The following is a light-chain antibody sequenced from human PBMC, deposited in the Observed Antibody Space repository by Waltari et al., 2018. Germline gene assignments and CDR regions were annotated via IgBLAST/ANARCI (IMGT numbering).Light chain of an antibody. V-gene: IGLV2-8*01. CDR2: AVR. CDR1: SSYVGGYNF. CDR3: NSYAGNDNVL. J-gene: IGLJ2*01. Sequence: QSALTQPPSASGSPGQSVTISCTGTSSYVGGYNFVSWYQQHPGKAPKLMICAVRMRPSGVPVRFSGSKSGNTASLTVSGLQAEDEADYYCNSYAGNDNVLFGGGTKLTVL.